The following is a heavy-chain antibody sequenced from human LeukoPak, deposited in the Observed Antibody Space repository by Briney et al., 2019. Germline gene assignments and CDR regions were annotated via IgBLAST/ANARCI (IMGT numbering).Heavy chain of an antibody. V-gene: IGHV3-66*01. J-gene: IGHJ4*02. CDR2: IYGGGNT. CDR3: ARASDGY. CDR1: EFTYSSYN. Sequence: GGSLRLSCAASEFTYSSYNMNWVRQAPGKGLEWISVIYGGGNTYYVDSVKGRFTISRDNSKNTVYLQMSSLRAEDTAVYYCARASDGYWGQGTLVTVSS.